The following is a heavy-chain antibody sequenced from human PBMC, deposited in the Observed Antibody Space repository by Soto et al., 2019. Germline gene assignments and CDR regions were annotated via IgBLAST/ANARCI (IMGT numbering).Heavy chain of an antibody. CDR3: VRTGVVVAAATREDY. Sequence: EVQLVESGGGLVQPGGSLRLSCAASGFTFSSYWMHWVRQAPGKGLVWVSRINSDGSSTCYADSVKGRFTISRDNAKNTLYLQMNSPRAEDTAVNYCVRTGVVVAAATREDYCGQGTLVTVSS. V-gene: IGHV3-74*01. CDR2: INSDGSST. D-gene: IGHD2-15*01. J-gene: IGHJ4*02. CDR1: GFTFSSYW.